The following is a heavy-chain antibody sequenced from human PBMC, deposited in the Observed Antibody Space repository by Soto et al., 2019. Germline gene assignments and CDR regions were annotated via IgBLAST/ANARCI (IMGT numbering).Heavy chain of an antibody. D-gene: IGHD1-26*01. CDR3: ARRGSGSYYDY. CDR2: ISGSGGST. V-gene: IGHV3-23*01. J-gene: IGHJ4*02. CDR1: GFIFSSYA. Sequence: EVQLLESGGGLVQPGGSLRLSCAASGFIFSSYAMRWVRQAPGKGLEWVSAISGSGGSTYYADSVKGWFTISRDHSKNTLYLQMNSLRAEDTAVYYCARRGSGSYYDYWGQGNLVTVSS.